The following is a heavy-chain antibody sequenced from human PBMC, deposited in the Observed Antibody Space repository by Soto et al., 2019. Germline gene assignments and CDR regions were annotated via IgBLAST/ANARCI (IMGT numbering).Heavy chain of an antibody. CDR1: GGSISSYY. CDR3: ARHGLRFDP. Sequence: SETLSLTCTVSGGSISSYYWSWIRQPPGKGLEWIGYIYYSGSTNYNPPLKSRVTISVDTSKNQFSLKLSSVTAADTAVYYCARHGLRFDPWGQGTLVTVSS. CDR2: IYYSGST. J-gene: IGHJ5*02. V-gene: IGHV4-59*08.